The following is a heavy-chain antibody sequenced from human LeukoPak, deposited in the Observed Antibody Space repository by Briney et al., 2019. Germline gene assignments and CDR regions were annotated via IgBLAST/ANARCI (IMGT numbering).Heavy chain of an antibody. CDR3: TSQYNWKDAVDF. CDR2: IETKTDGLTT. D-gene: IGHD1-1*01. CDR1: GFTFSDAW. J-gene: IGHJ4*02. V-gene: IGHV3-15*04. Sequence: GGSLRLSCAASGFTFSDAWMTWVRQAPGKGLEWVGRIETKTDGLTTDYGAPVKGRFTISRDDSKNTLYLQMNSLKTEDTAVYYCTSQYNWKDAVDFWGQGTLVTVSS.